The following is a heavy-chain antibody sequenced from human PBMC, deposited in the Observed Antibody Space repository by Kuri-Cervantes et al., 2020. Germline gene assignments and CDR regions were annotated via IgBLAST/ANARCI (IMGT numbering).Heavy chain of an antibody. CDR2: IRFDGSNK. J-gene: IGHJ4*02. CDR1: GFIFTTYG. D-gene: IGHD1-26*01. Sequence: GESLKISCVASGFIFTTYGMHWVRQAPGKGLEWVAFIRFDGSNKNYADSVKGRFTISRDNSKNTLYLQMDSLRTEDTAVYYCALGSYLRIDYWGQGTLVTVSS. CDR3: ALGSYLRIDY. V-gene: IGHV3-30*02.